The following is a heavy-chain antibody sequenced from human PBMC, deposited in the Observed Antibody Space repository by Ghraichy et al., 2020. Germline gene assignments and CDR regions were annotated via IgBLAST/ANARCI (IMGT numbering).Heavy chain of an antibody. J-gene: IGHJ5*02. D-gene: IGHD3-3*01. Sequence: ASVKVSCKASGYTFTSYDINWVRQATGQGLEWMGWMNPNSGNTGYAQKFQGRVTMTRNTSISTAYMELSSLRSEDTAVYYCARGCKGLRELRFLEWLLSQYNWFDPWGQGTLVTVSS. V-gene: IGHV1-8*01. CDR2: MNPNSGNT. CDR1: GYTFTSYD. CDR3: ARGCKGLRELRFLEWLLSQYNWFDP.